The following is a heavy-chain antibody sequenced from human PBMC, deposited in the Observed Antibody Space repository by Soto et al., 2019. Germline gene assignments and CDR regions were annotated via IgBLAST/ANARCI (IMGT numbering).Heavy chain of an antibody. J-gene: IGHJ3*02. CDR2: VSGSGAGT. CDR3: AKAWGLIYDYIWGSYRHDAFDI. Sequence: GGSLRLSCAASGFTFSSYAMSWVRQAPGKGLEWVSAVSGSGAGTYYADSVKGRFTISRDNSKNTLSLQMNTLRAEDTAVYYCAKAWGLIYDYIWGSYRHDAFDIWGQGTLVTVSS. D-gene: IGHD3-16*02. CDR1: GFTFSSYA. V-gene: IGHV3-23*01.